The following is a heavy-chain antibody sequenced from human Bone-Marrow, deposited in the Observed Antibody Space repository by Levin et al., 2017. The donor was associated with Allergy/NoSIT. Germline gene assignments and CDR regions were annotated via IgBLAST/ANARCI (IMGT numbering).Heavy chain of an antibody. Sequence: GESLKISCVDSGFTFANAWMNWVRQAPGKGLEWVGRIKSRSDGWTIDYAAPVKGRFTVSRDDSKNTLYHQMNSLKIEDTAIYYWATEVHCTDGVCYPDSWGQGTLLTFSS. J-gene: IGHJ4*02. CDR3: ATEVHCTDGVCYPDS. CDR1: GFTFANAW. D-gene: IGHD2-8*01. CDR2: IKSRSDGWTI. V-gene: IGHV3-15*07.